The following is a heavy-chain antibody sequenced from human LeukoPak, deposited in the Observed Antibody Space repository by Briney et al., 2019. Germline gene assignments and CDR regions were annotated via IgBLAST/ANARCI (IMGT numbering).Heavy chain of an antibody. J-gene: IGHJ4*02. CDR3: AKRGVVIRVILVGFHKEAYYFDS. CDR1: GFTFSTYS. CDR2: INSGGTSM. D-gene: IGHD3-22*01. Sequence: GGSLRLSCEASGFTFSTYSMSWVRQAPGKGLEWVSSINSGGTSMYYADSMKGRFTISRDNAKNTPYLQMNSLRAEDTAVYFCAKRGVVIRVILVGFHKEAYYFDSWGQGALVTVSS. V-gene: IGHV3-21*04.